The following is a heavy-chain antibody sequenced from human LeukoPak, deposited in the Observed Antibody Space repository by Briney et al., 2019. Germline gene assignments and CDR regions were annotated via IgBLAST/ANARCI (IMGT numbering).Heavy chain of an antibody. CDR1: GGSISSYY. D-gene: IGHD5-18*01. V-gene: IGHV4-4*07. J-gene: IGHJ5*02. CDR3: ARSGSGYSYGATVS. CDR2: IYISGST. Sequence: SETLSLTCTVSGGSISSYYWSWIRQPAGKGLEWIGRIYISGSTNYNPSLKSRVTMSLDTSRNQFSLKLSSVTAADTAVYYCARSGSGYSYGATVSWGQGTLVTVSS.